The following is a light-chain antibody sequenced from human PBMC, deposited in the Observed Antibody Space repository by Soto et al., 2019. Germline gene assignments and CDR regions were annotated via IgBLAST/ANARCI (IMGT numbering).Light chain of an antibody. CDR3: QQYGDSPWT. J-gene: IGKJ1*01. Sequence: VLTQSPDSLSLSPGERATLSCRASQYISTKLAWYQQKPGQAPRLLFSGAFNRATDTPDRFSGSGSGTDFTLIISGVEAEDFAMHYCQQYGDSPWTLGQGTKVDIK. CDR2: GAF. V-gene: IGKV3-20*01. CDR1: QYISTK.